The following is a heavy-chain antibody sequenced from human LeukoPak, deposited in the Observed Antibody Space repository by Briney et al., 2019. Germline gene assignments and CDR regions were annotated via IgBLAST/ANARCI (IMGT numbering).Heavy chain of an antibody. V-gene: IGHV3-15*01. Sequence: SGGSLRLSCAASGFTFSNAWMSWVRQAPGKGLEWVGRIKSKTDGGTTDYAAPVKGRFTISRDDSKDTLYLQMNSLRAEDMAVYYCAKDWAQQLVRAEYFQHWGQGTLVTVSS. CDR2: IKSKTDGGTT. CDR1: GFTFSNAW. J-gene: IGHJ1*01. D-gene: IGHD6-13*01. CDR3: AKDWAQQLVRAEYFQH.